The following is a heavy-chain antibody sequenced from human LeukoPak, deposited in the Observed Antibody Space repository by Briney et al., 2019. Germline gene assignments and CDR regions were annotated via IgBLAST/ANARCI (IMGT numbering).Heavy chain of an antibody. CDR1: GFTFSSYS. J-gene: IGHJ6*02. CDR3: ARDAPSPYLVRYCSGGGCYLGEGIANYYYYGMDV. D-gene: IGHD2-15*01. CDR2: ISSSSSYI. Sequence: AGGSLRLSCAASGFTFSSYSMNWVRQAPGKGLEWVSSISSSSSYIYYADSVKGRFTISRDNAKNSLYLQMNSLRAEDTAVYYCARDAPSPYLVRYCSGGGCYLGEGIANYYYYGMDVWGQGTTVTVSS. V-gene: IGHV3-21*01.